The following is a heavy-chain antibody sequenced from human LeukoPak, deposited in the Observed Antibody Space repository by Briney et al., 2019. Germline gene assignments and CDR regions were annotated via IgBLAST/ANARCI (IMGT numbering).Heavy chain of an antibody. CDR1: GDSVSSNSAA. Sequence: SQTLSLTCAISGDSVSSNSAAWNWISQSPSRGLEWLGRTYYRSKWSNDYAVSVKSPITINPDTSQNQFSLQLNSLTPEDTAVYYCARAPIGGWYFDLWGRGTLVTVSS. CDR3: ARAPIGGWYFDL. V-gene: IGHV6-1*01. J-gene: IGHJ2*01. D-gene: IGHD2-15*01. CDR2: TYYRSKWSN.